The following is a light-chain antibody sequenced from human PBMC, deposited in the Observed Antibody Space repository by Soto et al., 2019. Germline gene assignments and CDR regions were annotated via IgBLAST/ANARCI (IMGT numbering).Light chain of an antibody. CDR1: QSISSY. Sequence: DIQMTQSPSSLSASVGDRVTITCRASQSISSYLNWYQQKPGKAPKLLIYAASSLQSGVPSRFSGSGSGTDFTLTISRLQPEDFATYYCQQSYSTPPTFSPGTKVDIK. J-gene: IGKJ3*01. CDR3: QQSYSTPPT. V-gene: IGKV1-39*01. CDR2: AAS.